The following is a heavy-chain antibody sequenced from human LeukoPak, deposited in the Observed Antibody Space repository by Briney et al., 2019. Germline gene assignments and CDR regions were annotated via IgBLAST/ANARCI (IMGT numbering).Heavy chain of an antibody. CDR2: IIPIFGTA. Sequence: GSSVTVSCKASGGTFSSYAISWVRQAPGQGLEWMGGIIPIFGTANYAQKFQGRVTITTDESTSTAYMELSSLRSEDTAVYYSARDGPEMATTSWGQGTLVTVSS. D-gene: IGHD5-24*01. CDR1: GGTFSSYA. J-gene: IGHJ4*02. CDR3: ARDGPEMATTS. V-gene: IGHV1-69*05.